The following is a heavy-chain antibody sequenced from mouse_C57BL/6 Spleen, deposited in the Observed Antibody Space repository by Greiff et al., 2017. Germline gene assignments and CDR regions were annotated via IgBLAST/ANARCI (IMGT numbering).Heavy chain of an antibody. Sequence: VQLKESGAELVKPGASVKLSCTASGFNIKDYYMHWVKQRTEQGLEWIGRIDPEDGETKYAPKFQGKATITADTSSNTAYLQLSSLTSEDTAVYYCARSLLRWYYAMDYWGQGTSVTVSS. V-gene: IGHV14-2*01. CDR3: ARSLLRWYYAMDY. D-gene: IGHD1-1*01. CDR2: IDPEDGET. J-gene: IGHJ4*01. CDR1: GFNIKDYY.